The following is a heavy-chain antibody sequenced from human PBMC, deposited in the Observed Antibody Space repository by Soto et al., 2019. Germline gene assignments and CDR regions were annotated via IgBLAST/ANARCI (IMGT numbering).Heavy chain of an antibody. CDR3: ARDSPYYDSSGYYAD. V-gene: IGHV4-61*01. CDR2: IYYSGST. J-gene: IGHJ4*02. Sequence: SETLSLTCTVSGGSVSSGSYYWSWIRQPPGKGLEWIGYIYYSGSTNYNPSLKSRVTISVDTSKNQFSLKLSSVTAADTAVYYCARDSPYYDSSGYYADWGQGTLVTVSS. D-gene: IGHD3-22*01. CDR1: GGSVSSGSYY.